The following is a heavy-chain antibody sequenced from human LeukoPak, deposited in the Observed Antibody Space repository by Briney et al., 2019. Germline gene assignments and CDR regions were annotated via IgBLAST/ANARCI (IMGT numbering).Heavy chain of an antibody. Sequence: SETLSLTCTVSGGSISPFYWSWIRQPPGKGLEWIAYVYYSGSTRYNPSLKSRVAISVNTSNNQVSLKLSSVTAADTAVYYCARHGYCSGGSCYWDYWGQGTLVTVSS. CDR1: GGSISPFY. D-gene: IGHD2-15*01. CDR2: VYYSGST. J-gene: IGHJ4*02. V-gene: IGHV4-59*08. CDR3: ARHGYCSGGSCYWDY.